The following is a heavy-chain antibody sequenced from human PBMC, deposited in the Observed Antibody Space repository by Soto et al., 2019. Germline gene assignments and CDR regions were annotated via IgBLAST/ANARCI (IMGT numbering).Heavy chain of an antibody. D-gene: IGHD1-1*01. Sequence: SETLSLTCAVYGGSFSGYYWSWIRQPPGKGLEWIGEINHSGSTNYNPSLKSRVTISVDTSKNQFSLKLSSVTAADTAVYYCAREVQSTTAFDYWGQGTLVTVSS. CDR3: AREVQSTTAFDY. J-gene: IGHJ4*02. V-gene: IGHV4-34*01. CDR1: GGSFSGYY. CDR2: INHSGST.